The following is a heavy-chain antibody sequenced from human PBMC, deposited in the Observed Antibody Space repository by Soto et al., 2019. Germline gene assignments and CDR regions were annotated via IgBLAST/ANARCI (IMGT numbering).Heavy chain of an antibody. V-gene: IGHV3-23*01. CDR3: AKDLKAIGAFDM. J-gene: IGHJ3*02. Sequence: GGSLRLSCAASGFTFSDYAMTWVRQAPGKGLQWVSAISGSGGNTYYVDSVRGRFTISRDNSKNTLFLQMSSLRAEDTAIYYCAKDLKAIGAFDMWGHGTMVTVS. CDR2: ISGSGGNT. CDR1: GFTFSDYA. D-gene: IGHD2-15*01.